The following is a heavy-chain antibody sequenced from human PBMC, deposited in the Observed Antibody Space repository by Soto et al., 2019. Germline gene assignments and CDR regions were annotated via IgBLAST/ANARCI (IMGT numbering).Heavy chain of an antibody. D-gene: IGHD3-10*01. J-gene: IGHJ5*02. Sequence: QVPLVQSGAEVKKPGASVKVSCKASGYTFTGYYMHWVRQAPGQGLEWMGWINPNSGGTNYAQKFQGWVTMTRDTSIRTAYMELSRVRSDATAVYYCARGPIEDMVRGVISWFDPWGQGTLVTVSS. CDR1: GYTFTGYY. CDR2: INPNSGGT. V-gene: IGHV1-2*04. CDR3: ARGPIEDMVRGVISWFDP.